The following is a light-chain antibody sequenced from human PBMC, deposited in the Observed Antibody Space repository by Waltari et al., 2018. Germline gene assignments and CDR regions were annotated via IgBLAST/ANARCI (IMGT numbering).Light chain of an antibody. Sequence: QTDLTRPASVSGSPGQSITISCTGTSSDVGGYDLVSWYQQHPGKAPKLIIYEVSERPSGLSNRFSGSKSGNTASLTISGLQAEDEAAYYCCSYAGSRDFWVFGGGTKLTVL. V-gene: IGLV2-23*02. CDR3: CSYAGSRDFWV. J-gene: IGLJ3*02. CDR2: EVS. CDR1: SSDVGGYDL.